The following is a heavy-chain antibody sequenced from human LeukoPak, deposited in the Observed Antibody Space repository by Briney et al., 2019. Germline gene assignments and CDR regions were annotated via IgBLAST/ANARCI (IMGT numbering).Heavy chain of an antibody. CDR1: GGSLSAYY. D-gene: IGHD5-18*01. CDR3: ARGQKYTSGYTVTELGSRYFDY. J-gene: IGHJ4*02. Sequence: SETLSLTCAVYGGSLSAYYWTWIRQPPGKGLEWIGEINHGGSTYYNPSLKSRVTISVDTSKNQFSLKLSSVTAADTAVYYCARGQKYTSGYTVTELGSRYFDYWGQGTLVTVSS. V-gene: IGHV4-34*01. CDR2: INHGGST.